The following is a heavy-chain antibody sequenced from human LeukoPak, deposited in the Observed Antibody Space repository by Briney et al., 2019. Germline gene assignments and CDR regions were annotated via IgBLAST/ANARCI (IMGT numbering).Heavy chain of an antibody. D-gene: IGHD3-16*01. CDR1: GFTFSSYA. CDR3: ARDQGAWGYGYNFDY. J-gene: IGHJ4*02. CDR2: ISGSGGST. Sequence: GGSLRLSCAASGFTFSSYAMSWVRQAPGKGLEWVSAISGSGGSTYYADSVKGRFTISRDNSKNTLYLQMISLRVEDTAVYFCARDQGAWGYGYNFDYWGQGTLVTVSS. V-gene: IGHV3-23*01.